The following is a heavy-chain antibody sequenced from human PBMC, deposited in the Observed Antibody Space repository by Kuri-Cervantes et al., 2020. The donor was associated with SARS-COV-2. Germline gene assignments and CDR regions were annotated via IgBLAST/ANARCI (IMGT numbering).Heavy chain of an antibody. CDR1: GGTFSSYA. Sequence: ASVKVSCKASGGTFSSYAISWVRQAPGQGLEWMGIINPSGGSTSYAQKFQGRVTMTRDTSTSTVYMELSSLRSEDTAVYYCARPYCSGGSCYSGGWFDPWGQGTLVTVSS. CDR2: INPSGGST. CDR3: ARPYCSGGSCYSGGWFDP. J-gene: IGHJ5*02. D-gene: IGHD2-15*01. V-gene: IGHV1-46*01.